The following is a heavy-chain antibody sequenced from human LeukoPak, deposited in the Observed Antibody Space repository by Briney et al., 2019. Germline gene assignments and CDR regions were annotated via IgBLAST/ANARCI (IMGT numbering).Heavy chain of an antibody. CDR1: RFTFSTYA. CDR3: AKEILTGYAFDI. D-gene: IGHD7-27*01. CDR2: ISYDGTNK. J-gene: IGHJ3*02. V-gene: IGHV3-30-3*01. Sequence: PGRSLRLSCAASRFTFSTYAMHWVRQAPGKGLEWVAFISYDGTNKYCADSVKGRFTISRDNSKNTLYLQMNSLRAEDTALYYCAKEILTGYAFDIWGQGTMVTVSS.